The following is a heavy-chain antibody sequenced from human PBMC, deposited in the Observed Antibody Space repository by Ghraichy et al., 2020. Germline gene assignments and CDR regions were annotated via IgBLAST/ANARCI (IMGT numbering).Heavy chain of an antibody. D-gene: IGHD1-26*01. CDR1: GYTFTSSG. CDR2: ISAYNGIT. CDR3: ARGEVGATHSDY. Sequence: ASVKVSCKASGYTFTSSGISWVRQAPGQGLEWMGWISAYNGITNYAQKIQARVTMTTDTSTSTAYMELRSLRSDDTAVYYCARGEVGATHSDYWGQGTLVTVSS. J-gene: IGHJ4*02. V-gene: IGHV1-18*01.